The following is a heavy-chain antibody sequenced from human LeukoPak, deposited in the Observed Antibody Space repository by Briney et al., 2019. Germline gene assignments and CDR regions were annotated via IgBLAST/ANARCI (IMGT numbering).Heavy chain of an antibody. CDR3: ARASTTIAAAGGYLYYFDY. CDR2: IYYSGST. J-gene: IGHJ4*02. D-gene: IGHD6-13*01. CDR1: GGSISSYY. V-gene: IGHV4-59*01. Sequence: SETLSLTCTVSGGSISSYYWSWIRQPPGKGLEWIGYIYYSGSTNYNPSLKSRVTISVDTSKNQFSLKLSSVTAADTAVYYCARASTTIAAAGGYLYYFDYSGQGTLVSVSS.